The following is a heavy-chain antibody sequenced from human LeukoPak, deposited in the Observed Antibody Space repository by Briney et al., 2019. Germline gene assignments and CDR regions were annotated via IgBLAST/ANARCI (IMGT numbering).Heavy chain of an antibody. V-gene: IGHV3-7*01. Sequence: PGGSLRLSCGASGFTFRDKWMNGVRQAPGKGLEWGADIKGEGSRKFYLDSVQGRFTISRDNGGDSLYLEMSGRTAEATAVYYCARALSGGYCGDDTCYLDVWGKGTTVTVSS. CDR1: GFTFRDKW. CDR2: IKGEGSRK. CDR3: ARALSGGYCGDDTCYLDV. D-gene: IGHD2-21*02. J-gene: IGHJ6*03.